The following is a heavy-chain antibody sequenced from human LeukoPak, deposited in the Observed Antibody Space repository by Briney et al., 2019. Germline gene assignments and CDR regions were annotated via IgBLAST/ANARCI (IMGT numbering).Heavy chain of an antibody. CDR1: GGTFSSYA. J-gene: IGHJ4*02. Sequence: SVKVSCKASGGTFSSYAISWVRQAPGQGLEWMGGIIPIFGTANYAQKFQGRVTITADESTSTAYMELSSLRSEDTAVYYCARDLYGDYRSDFDYWGQGTLVTVSS. D-gene: IGHD4-17*01. CDR2: IIPIFGTA. V-gene: IGHV1-69*13. CDR3: ARDLYGDYRSDFDY.